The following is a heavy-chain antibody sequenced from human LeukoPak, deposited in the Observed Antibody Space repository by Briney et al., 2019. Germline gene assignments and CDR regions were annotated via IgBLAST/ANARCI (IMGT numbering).Heavy chain of an antibody. D-gene: IGHD2-2*01. CDR3: ARRVVVVPAASYYYYYYYMDV. V-gene: IGHV4-59*08. CDR2: IYYSGST. Sequence: PSETLSLTCTVSGGSISSYYWSWIRQPPGKGLEWIGYIYYSGSTNYHPSLKSRVTISVDTSKNQFSLKLSSVTAADTAVYYCARRVVVVPAASYYYYYYYMDVWGKGTTVTVSS. CDR1: GGSISSYY. J-gene: IGHJ6*03.